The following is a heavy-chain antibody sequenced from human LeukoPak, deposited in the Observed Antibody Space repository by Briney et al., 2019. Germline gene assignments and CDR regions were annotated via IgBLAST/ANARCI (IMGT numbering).Heavy chain of an antibody. V-gene: IGHV3-74*01. CDR2: INIDGSST. Sequence: GGSLRLSCAAPGFTFSIYWMHWVRQAPGKGLVWVSRINIDGSSTSQADSVKGRFTISRDNAKNTLYLQMNSLRAEDTAVYYCVREFGGYGDYWGQGTLVTVSS. J-gene: IGHJ4*02. CDR3: VREFGGYGDY. CDR1: GFTFSIYW. D-gene: IGHD5-18*01.